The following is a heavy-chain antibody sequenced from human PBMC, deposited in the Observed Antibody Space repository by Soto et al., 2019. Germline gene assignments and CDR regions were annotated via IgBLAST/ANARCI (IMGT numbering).Heavy chain of an antibody. CDR1: GFTFSSYW. Sequence: GGSLRLSCAASGFTFSSYWMYWVRQAPGKGLVWVSRINSVGSSTTYADSVKGRFTISRDNAKNTLYLQMNSLRAEDTAVYYCAREGAPYCTGTTCFRPGDYWSQGT. CDR2: INSVGSST. J-gene: IGHJ4*02. D-gene: IGHD2-2*01. V-gene: IGHV3-74*03. CDR3: AREGAPYCTGTTCFRPGDY.